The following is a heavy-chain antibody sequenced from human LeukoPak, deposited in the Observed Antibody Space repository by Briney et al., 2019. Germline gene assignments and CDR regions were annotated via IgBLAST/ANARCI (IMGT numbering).Heavy chain of an antibody. CDR3: ARAMGGGCSSTSCYTFFDG. CDR1: GYTFTIYG. Sequence: APVTVSCTLSGYTFTIYGISWVRQAPGQGLEWMVWISAYNGNTNYAPNLQGRVTMTTDTSTTTAYMKLRSLRSADTAVYYCARAMGGGCSSTSCYTFFDGWGQRTLVSVSS. J-gene: IGHJ4*02. V-gene: IGHV1-18*01. CDR2: ISAYNGNT. D-gene: IGHD2-2*02.